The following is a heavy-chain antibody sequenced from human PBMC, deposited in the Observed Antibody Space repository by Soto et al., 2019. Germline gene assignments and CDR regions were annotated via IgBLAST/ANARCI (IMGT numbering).Heavy chain of an antibody. CDR2: IIPNFDTP. J-gene: IGHJ6*02. D-gene: IGHD3-10*01. V-gene: IGHV1-69*01. Sequence: QAQLVQSGAEVKKPGSSVKVSCKTSGGSFNNYAVSWVRQAPGQGLEWMGGIIPNFDTPNYAQKFQDRVTIIADESTSTVYMELRSLRSNDTAVYYCAVAMVREILIFESSGMHVWGQGTTVIVSS. CDR1: GGSFNNYA. CDR3: AVAMVREILIFESSGMHV.